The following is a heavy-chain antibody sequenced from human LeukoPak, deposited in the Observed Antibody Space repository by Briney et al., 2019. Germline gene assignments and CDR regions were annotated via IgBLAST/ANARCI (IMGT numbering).Heavy chain of an antibody. Sequence: AGGSLRLSCAASGFIFNTYDMNWVRQAPGKGLEWVSFISASSSYKYYVDSVKGRFTISRDNAKNSLYLQMNSLRAEDTAVYYCARGFYTARECDFDYWGQGTLVTVSS. J-gene: IGHJ4*02. CDR3: ARGFYTARECDFDY. V-gene: IGHV3-21*01. CDR1: GFIFNTYD. CDR2: ISASSSYK. D-gene: IGHD5-18*01.